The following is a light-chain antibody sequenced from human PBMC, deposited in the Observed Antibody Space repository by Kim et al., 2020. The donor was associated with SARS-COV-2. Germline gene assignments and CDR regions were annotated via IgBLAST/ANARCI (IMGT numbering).Light chain of an antibody. V-gene: IGLV2-14*03. CDR3: SSYTTSTTWV. Sequence: QSALTQPASVSGSPGQSITISCTGTSSDIGAYNSASWFQQYPGKAPKFILYDVRSRASGISNRFSGSKSGNTVSLTITGLQTEDEADYYCSSYTTSTTWVFGGGTQLTVL. J-gene: IGLJ3*02. CDR1: SSDIGAYNS. CDR2: DVR.